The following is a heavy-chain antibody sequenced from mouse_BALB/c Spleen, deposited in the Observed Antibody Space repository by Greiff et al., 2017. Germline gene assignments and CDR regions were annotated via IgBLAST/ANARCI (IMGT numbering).Heavy chain of an antibody. CDR3: ASFDTVITAGAMDY. V-gene: IGHV1-82*01. CDR2: IYPGDGNT. CDR1: GYAFSSSW. J-gene: IGHJ4*01. Sequence: QVQLQQSGPELVKPGASVKISCKASGYAFSSSWMNWVKQRPGQGLEWVGCIYPGDGNTNYNGMLKGKATLTADKSSSTAYMQLSSLTSVDSAVYYCASFDTVITAGAMDYWGQGTSVTVSS. D-gene: IGHD2-4*01.